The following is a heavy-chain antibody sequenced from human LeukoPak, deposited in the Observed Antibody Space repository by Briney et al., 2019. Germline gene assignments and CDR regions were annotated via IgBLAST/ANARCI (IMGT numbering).Heavy chain of an antibody. V-gene: IGHV1-8*02. CDR3: ARLIGWEHLDYYYYMDV. J-gene: IGHJ6*03. D-gene: IGHD1-26*01. Sequence: ASVKVSCKASGYTFTGYYMHWVRQAPGQGLEWMGWINPNSGNTGYAQKFQGRVTMTRNTSISTAYMELSSLRSEDTAVYYCARLIGWEHLDYYYYMDVWGKGTTVTVSS. CDR1: GYTFTGYY. CDR2: INPNSGNT.